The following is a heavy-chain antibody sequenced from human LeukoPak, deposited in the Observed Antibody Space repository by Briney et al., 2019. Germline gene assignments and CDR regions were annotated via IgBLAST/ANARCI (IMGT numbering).Heavy chain of an antibody. D-gene: IGHD2-2*01. CDR3: ARREAGQYQLLWWGGWFDP. V-gene: IGHV4-30-2*03. Sequence: PSQTLSLTCTVSGGPISSGGYYWGWIRQPPGKGLEWIGSSYCSGSTYYNPSLKSRVTISVDTSKNQFSLKLSSVTAADTAVYYCARREAGQYQLLWWGGWFDPWGQGTLVTVSS. CDR1: GGPISSGGYY. CDR2: SYCSGST. J-gene: IGHJ5*02.